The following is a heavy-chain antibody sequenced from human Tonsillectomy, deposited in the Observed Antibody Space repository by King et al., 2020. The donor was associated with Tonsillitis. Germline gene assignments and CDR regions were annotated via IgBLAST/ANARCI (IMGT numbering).Heavy chain of an antibody. J-gene: IGHJ3*02. CDR2: IKSTTDGGTT. Sequence: QLVQSGGGLVKPGGSLRLSCAASGFTFSNAWMTWVRQAPGKGLEWVGRIKSTTDGGTTDYAAPVKGRFTISRDNSKNTVHLQMNSLKTEDTAVYYCTTLGMVRGDAAFDIWGEETMGTVSS. CDR3: TTLGMVRGDAAFDI. D-gene: IGHD3-10*01. V-gene: IGHV3-15*01. CDR1: GFTFSNAW.